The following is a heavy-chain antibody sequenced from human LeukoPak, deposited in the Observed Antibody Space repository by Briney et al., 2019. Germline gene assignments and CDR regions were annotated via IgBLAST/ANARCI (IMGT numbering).Heavy chain of an antibody. D-gene: IGHD6-13*01. V-gene: IGHV3-21*01. J-gene: IGHJ4*02. CDR3: ARSYSSCWKDYFDY. CDR1: GFTFSSYS. Sequence: GGSLRLSCAASGFTFSSYSMNWVRQAPGKGLEWVSSISSSSSYIYYADSVKGRFTISRDNAKNSLYLQMNSLRAEDTAVYYCARSYSSCWKDYFDYWGQGTLVTVSS. CDR2: ISSSSSYI.